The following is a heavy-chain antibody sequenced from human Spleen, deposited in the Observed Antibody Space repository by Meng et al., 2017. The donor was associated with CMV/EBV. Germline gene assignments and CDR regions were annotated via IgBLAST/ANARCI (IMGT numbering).Heavy chain of an antibody. V-gene: IGHV4-31*03. CDR3: AREKGANDNSGYYLDS. CDR2: IYYSGST. Sequence: SETLSLTCTVSGGSINSGLYYWSWVRQHPGKGLEWIGFIYYSGSTYYKPSLKSRLVISIDTSKNQFSLQLSSVTAADTAIYYCAREKGANDNSGYYLDSWGQGTLVTVSS. D-gene: IGHD3-22*01. J-gene: IGHJ4*02. CDR1: GGSINSGLYY.